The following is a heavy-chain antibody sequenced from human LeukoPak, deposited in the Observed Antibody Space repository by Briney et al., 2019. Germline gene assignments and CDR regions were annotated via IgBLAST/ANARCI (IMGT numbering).Heavy chain of an antibody. V-gene: IGHV3-21*01. CDR1: GFTFSSYS. CDR3: ASGAQYSSGWYYFDY. D-gene: IGHD6-19*01. J-gene: IGHJ4*02. CDR2: ISGSSSYI. Sequence: PGGSLRLSCAASGFTFSSYSMNWVRQAPGKGLEWVSYISGSSSYIYYADSVKGRFTISRDNAKNTLYLQMNSLRAEDTAVYYCASGAQYSSGWYYFDYWGQGTLVTVSS.